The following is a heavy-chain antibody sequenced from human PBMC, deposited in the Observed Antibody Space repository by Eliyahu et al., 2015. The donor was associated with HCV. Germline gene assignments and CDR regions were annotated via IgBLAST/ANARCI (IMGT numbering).Heavy chain of an antibody. J-gene: IGHJ6*04. CDR1: GGSXSGYY. CDR3: AREGSGVYYYYYGMDV. CDR2: INHSGST. Sequence: QVQLQQWGAGLLKPSETLSXTCAVYGGSXSGYYWSWXRQPPGKGLEWIGEINHSGSTNYNPSLXSRVTISVDTXKNQFSLKLSSVTAADTAVYYCAREGSGVYYYYYGMDVWGKGTTVTASS. V-gene: IGHV4-34*01. D-gene: IGHD3-10*01.